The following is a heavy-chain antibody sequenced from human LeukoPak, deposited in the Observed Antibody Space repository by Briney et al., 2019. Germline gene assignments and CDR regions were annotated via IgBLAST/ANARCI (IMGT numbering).Heavy chain of an antibody. J-gene: IGHJ4*02. CDR2: ISGSGGST. Sequence: GGSLRLSCAASGFTFSSNAMTWVRQAPGKGLEWVSAISGSGGSTYYADSVKGRFTVSRDNSKNTLYLQMNSLRAEDTALYYCARDLGGSWFYYWGQGTLVTVSS. CDR3: ARDLGGSWFYY. V-gene: IGHV3-23*01. CDR1: GFTFSSNA. D-gene: IGHD6-13*01.